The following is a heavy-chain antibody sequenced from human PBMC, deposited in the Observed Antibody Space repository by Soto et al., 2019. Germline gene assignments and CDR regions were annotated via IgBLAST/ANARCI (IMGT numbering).Heavy chain of an antibody. CDR3: ARGCFKYYDILTRNWFDP. D-gene: IGHD3-9*01. J-gene: IGHJ5*02. CDR2: INHSGST. V-gene: IGHV4-34*01. Sequence: SETLSLTCAVYGGSFSGYYWSWIRQPPGKGLEWIGEINHSGSTNYNPSLKSRVTISVDTSKNQFSLKLSSVTAADTAVYYCARGCFKYYDILTRNWFDPWGQGTLVTAPQ. CDR1: GGSFSGYY.